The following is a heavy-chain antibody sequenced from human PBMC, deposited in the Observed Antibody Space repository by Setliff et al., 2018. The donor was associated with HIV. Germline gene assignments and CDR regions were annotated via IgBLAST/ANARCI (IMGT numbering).Heavy chain of an antibody. CDR3: ARGRGLYSSGYFIDY. CDR1: GYSFTSYT. Sequence: GASVKVSCKTSGYSFTSYTMHWLRQAPGQRPEWVGWINVVNVNTKYSQKFQGRVTITRDTSATTAYMELRSLRSEDTAVYYCARGRGLYSSGYFIDYWGQGTLVTVS. V-gene: IGHV1-3*01. D-gene: IGHD6-19*01. CDR2: INVVNVNT. J-gene: IGHJ4*02.